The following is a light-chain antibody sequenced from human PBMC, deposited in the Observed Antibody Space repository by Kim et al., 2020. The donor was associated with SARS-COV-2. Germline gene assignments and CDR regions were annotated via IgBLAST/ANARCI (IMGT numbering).Light chain of an antibody. J-gene: IGLJ3*02. Sequence: QSVLTQPPSASGTPGQRVTISCSGSASNIGRNTVNWYQQFPGTAPKLLIDTNDRRPSGVSDRVSSSKSGTLASLAISGLQSEDEADYYCATWDDNLDVWMFGGGTKLTVL. V-gene: IGLV1-44*01. CDR1: ASNIGRNT. CDR3: ATWDDNLDVWM. CDR2: TND.